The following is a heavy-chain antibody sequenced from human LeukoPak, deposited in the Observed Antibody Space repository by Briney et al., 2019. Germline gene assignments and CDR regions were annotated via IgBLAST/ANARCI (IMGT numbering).Heavy chain of an antibody. CDR1: VFILNSYW. J-gene: IGHJ4*02. CDR2: INSDGSST. Sequence: PGGSLRLSCAASVFILNSYWMHCVRQAPGKGLVWVSRINSDGSSTTYADSVKGRFTISRDNAKNTLYLQMNSLRAEDTGVYYCARIAAHSSSWYDGGYWGQGTLVTVSS. D-gene: IGHD6-13*01. V-gene: IGHV3-74*01. CDR3: ARIAAHSSSWYDGGY.